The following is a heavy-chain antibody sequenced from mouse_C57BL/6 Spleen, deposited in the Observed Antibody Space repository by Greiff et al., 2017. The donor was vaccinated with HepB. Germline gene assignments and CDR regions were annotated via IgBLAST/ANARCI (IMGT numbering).Heavy chain of an antibody. CDR2: INPNNGGT. V-gene: IGHV1-22*01. Sequence: EVQLQQSGPELVKPGASVKMSCKASGYTFTDYNMHWVKQSHGKSLEWIGYINPNNGGTSYNQKFKGKATLTVNKSSSTAYMELRSLTSEDSAVYYCARKVRIYYDYYGYAMDYWVQGSSVTVSS. D-gene: IGHD2-4*01. J-gene: IGHJ4*01. CDR3: ARKVRIYYDYYGYAMDY. CDR1: GYTFTDYN.